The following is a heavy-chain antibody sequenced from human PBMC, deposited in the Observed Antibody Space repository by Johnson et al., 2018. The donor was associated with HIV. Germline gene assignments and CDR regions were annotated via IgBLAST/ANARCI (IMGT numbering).Heavy chain of an antibody. Sequence: MQLVESGGGLVQPGGSLRLSCAASGFTFRSYAMSWVRQAPGKGLEWVSAISGSGGSTYYADSIKGRFTISSDNSKNTLYLQMNSLRAEDTAVYYCAREAPGYSSSWYGEDAFDIWGQGTMVTVSS. J-gene: IGHJ3*02. CDR2: ISGSGGST. V-gene: IGHV3-23*04. CDR1: GFTFRSYA. D-gene: IGHD6-13*01. CDR3: AREAPGYSSSWYGEDAFDI.